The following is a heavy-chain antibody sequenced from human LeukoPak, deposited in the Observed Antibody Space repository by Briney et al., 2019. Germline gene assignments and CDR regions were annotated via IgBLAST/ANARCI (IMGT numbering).Heavy chain of an antibody. D-gene: IGHD1-26*01. CDR2: INHSGST. Sequence: SETLSLTCAVYGGSFSGYYWSWIRQPPGKGLEWIGEINHSGSTNYNPSLKSRVTISVDTSKNQFSLRLSSVTAADTAVYYCARGLGVGAHFDYWGQGTLVTVSS. V-gene: IGHV4-34*01. CDR1: GGSFSGYY. CDR3: ARGLGVGAHFDY. J-gene: IGHJ4*02.